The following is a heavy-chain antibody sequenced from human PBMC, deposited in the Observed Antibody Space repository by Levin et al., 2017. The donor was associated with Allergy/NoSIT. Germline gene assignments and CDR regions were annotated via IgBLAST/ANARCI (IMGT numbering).Heavy chain of an antibody. D-gene: IGHD2/OR15-2a*01. CDR1: GFSFSRSP. V-gene: IGHV3-30*04. Sequence: RAGGSLRLSCAASGFSFSRSPMDWVRQAPGKGLEWVAVVSYDGTKKDYADSVKGRFTISRDNSKNTLYLQMDSLRPEDTAVYYCTRELPPTFPWGGAFDIWGQGTMVTVFS. CDR2: VSYDGTKK. CDR3: TRELPPTFPWGGAFDI. J-gene: IGHJ3*02.